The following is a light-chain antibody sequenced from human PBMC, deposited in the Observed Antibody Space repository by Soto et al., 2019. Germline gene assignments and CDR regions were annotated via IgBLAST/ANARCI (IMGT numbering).Light chain of an antibody. CDR2: SNN. CDR3: AAWGASLNDYV. CDR1: SSNIGSNT. Sequence: QSVLTQPPSASGTPGQRVTISCSGSSSNIGSNTVNWYQHLPGTAPKLLIYSNNHRPSGVPDRFSGSKSGTSASLAISGLQSEDEADYYRAAWGASLNDYVSGTGTKVTVL. J-gene: IGLJ1*01. V-gene: IGLV1-44*01.